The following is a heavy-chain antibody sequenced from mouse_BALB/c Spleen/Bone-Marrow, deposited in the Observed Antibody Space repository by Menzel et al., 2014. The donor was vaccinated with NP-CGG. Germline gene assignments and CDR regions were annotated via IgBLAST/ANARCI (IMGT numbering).Heavy chain of an antibody. CDR3: ARVYGWYFDV. D-gene: IGHD1-1*01. Sequence: DVQLVESGGGLVQPGGSLKLSCVASGFTFSSYGMSWVRQTPDKRLELVATINNNGGSTYYPDSVKGQFTISRDNAKNTLYLQMSSLKSEDTAMYYCARVYGWYFDVWGAGTTDTVSS. CDR1: GFTFSSYG. V-gene: IGHV5-6-3*01. J-gene: IGHJ1*01. CDR2: INNNGGST.